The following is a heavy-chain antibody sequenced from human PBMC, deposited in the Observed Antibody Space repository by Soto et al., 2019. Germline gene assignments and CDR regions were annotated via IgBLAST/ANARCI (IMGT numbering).Heavy chain of an antibody. CDR2: IYYSGGT. CDR1: SGSISDYD. J-gene: IGHJ6*02. Sequence: QVQLQESGRRLVKPSETLSLTCTVSSGSISDYDWTWIRQPPGKGLEWIGYIYYSGGTNYNPSLKSRLTISVDPYKNQFSLTLSSVTAADMAIYYCARHLYGMDVWGQGTTVTVSS. V-gene: IGHV4-59*08. CDR3: ARHLYGMDV.